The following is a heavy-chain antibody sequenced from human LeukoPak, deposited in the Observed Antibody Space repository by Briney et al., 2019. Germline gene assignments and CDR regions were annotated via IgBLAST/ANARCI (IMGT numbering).Heavy chain of an antibody. CDR1: GFTFDDYG. CDR3: ARDMNLEWFRDHYYYYYYMDV. Sequence: GGSRRLSCAASGFTFDDYGMSWVRQAPGKGLEWVSGINWNGGSTGYADSVKGRFTISRDNAKNSLYLQMNSLRAEDTALYYCARDMNLEWFRDHYYYYYYMDVWGKGTTVTVSS. J-gene: IGHJ6*03. D-gene: IGHD3-3*01. CDR2: INWNGGST. V-gene: IGHV3-20*04.